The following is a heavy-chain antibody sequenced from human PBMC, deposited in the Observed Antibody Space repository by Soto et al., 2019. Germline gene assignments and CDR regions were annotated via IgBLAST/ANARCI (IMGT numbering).Heavy chain of an antibody. V-gene: IGHV3-30-3*01. D-gene: IGHD6-13*01. CDR1: GFTFSSYA. CDR3: ARGHDGIAAAGYYYYGMDV. CDR2: ISYDGSNK. Sequence: GGSLRLSCAASGFTFSSYAMHWVRQAPGKGLEWVAVISYDGSNKYYADSVKGRFTISRDNSKNTLYLQMNSLRAEDTAVYYCARGHDGIAAAGYYYYGMDVWGQGTTVTVSS. J-gene: IGHJ6*02.